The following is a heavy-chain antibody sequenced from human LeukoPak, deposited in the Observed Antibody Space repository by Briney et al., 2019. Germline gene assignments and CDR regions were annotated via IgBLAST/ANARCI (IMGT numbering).Heavy chain of an antibody. CDR1: GYTFTGYY. J-gene: IGHJ5*02. V-gene: IGHV1-2*02. CDR2: INPNSGGT. CDR3: AVLTMVRDSS. Sequence: GASVKVSCKASGYTFTGYYMHWVRQAPGQGLEWMGWINPNSGGTNYAQKFQGRVTMTRDTSISTAYMGLSRLRSDDTAVYYCAVLTMVRDSSWGQGTLVTVSS. D-gene: IGHD3-10*01.